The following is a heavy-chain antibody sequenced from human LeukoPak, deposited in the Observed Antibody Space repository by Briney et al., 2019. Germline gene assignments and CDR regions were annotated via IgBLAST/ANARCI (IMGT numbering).Heavy chain of an antibody. CDR1: GYTFTSYG. V-gene: IGHV1-18*01. D-gene: IGHD3-16*01. Sequence: GASVKVSCKASGYTFTSYGISWVRQAPGQGLEWMGWISAYNGNTNYAQKLQGRVTMTTDTSTSTAYMELRSLRSDDTAVYYCARDRTYYDYVWGSSYWYFDLWGRGTLATVSS. CDR3: ARDRTYYDYVWGSSYWYFDL. J-gene: IGHJ2*01. CDR2: ISAYNGNT.